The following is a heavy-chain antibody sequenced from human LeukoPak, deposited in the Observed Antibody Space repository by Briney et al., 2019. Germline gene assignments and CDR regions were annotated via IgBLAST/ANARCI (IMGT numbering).Heavy chain of an antibody. D-gene: IGHD3-22*01. V-gene: IGHV3-23*01. CDR1: GFTFSSYG. CDR2: ISGSGGST. J-gene: IGHJ4*02. Sequence: PGGSLRLSCAASGFTFSSYGMSWVRQAPGKGLEWVSAISGSGGSTYYADSVKGRFTISRDNSKNTLHLQMNSLRAEDTAVYYCARTYYDSSGYYQTIDYWGQGTLVTVSS. CDR3: ARTYYDSSGYYQTIDY.